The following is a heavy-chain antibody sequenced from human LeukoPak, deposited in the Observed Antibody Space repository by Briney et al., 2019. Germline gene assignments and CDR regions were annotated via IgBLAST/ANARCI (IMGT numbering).Heavy chain of an antibody. Sequence: SETLSLTCTVSGGPISGDNYLWTWIRQPAGKEPEWIGRIFSSGSTNYNPSLRSRVTISVDTSKNKFSLAMTSVTAADTAMYYCAVRRLGYAFDIWGQGTMVTVSS. V-gene: IGHV4-61*02. CDR2: IFSSGST. CDR3: AVRRLGYAFDI. CDR1: GGPISGDNYL. J-gene: IGHJ3*02. D-gene: IGHD3-10*01.